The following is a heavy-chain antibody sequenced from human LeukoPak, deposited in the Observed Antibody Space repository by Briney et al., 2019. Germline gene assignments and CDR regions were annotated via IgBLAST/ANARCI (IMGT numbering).Heavy chain of an antibody. V-gene: IGHV4-59*01. J-gene: IGHJ6*03. D-gene: IGHD2-21*02. CDR3: ARVPPTVTAGRYYYCYMDV. CDR2: IYYTGNT. Sequence: PSETLSLTCTVSGGPISSNYWSWIRQPPGKAPEWIGYIYYTGNTNYNPSLKSRVTISVDTSKNQFSLNLSSVTAADTAVYYCARVPPTVTAGRYYYCYMDVWGKGTTVTVSS. CDR1: GGPISSNY.